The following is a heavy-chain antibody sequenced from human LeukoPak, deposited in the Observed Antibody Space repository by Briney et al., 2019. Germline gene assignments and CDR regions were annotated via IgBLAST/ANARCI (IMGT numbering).Heavy chain of an antibody. V-gene: IGHV3-33*01. D-gene: IGHD2-8*01. CDR2: IWSDGSKT. J-gene: IGHJ4*02. Sequence: GGSLRLSCAASGFTSTSYGMHWVRQAPGKGLEWVAVIWSDGSKTYYVDSVKSRFTISRDYSKNTLYLQMSSLRVEDTAVYYCARAGASNEFDYWGQGTLVTVSS. CDR1: GFTSTSYG. CDR3: ARAGASNEFDY.